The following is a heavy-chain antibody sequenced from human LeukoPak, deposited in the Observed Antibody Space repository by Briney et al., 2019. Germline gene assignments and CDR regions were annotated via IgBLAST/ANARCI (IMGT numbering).Heavy chain of an antibody. D-gene: IGHD4-17*01. V-gene: IGHV4-59*12. Sequence: SETLSLTCTVSGGSISSYYWSWIRQPPGKGLEWIGEIYHSGSTNYNPSLKSRVTISVDKSKNQFSLKLSSVTAADTAVYYCARGYGDYDYWGQGTLVTVSS. J-gene: IGHJ4*02. CDR2: IYHSGST. CDR1: GGSISSYY. CDR3: ARGYGDYDY.